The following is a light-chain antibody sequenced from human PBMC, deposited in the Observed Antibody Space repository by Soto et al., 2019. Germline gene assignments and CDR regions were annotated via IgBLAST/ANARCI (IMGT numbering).Light chain of an antibody. Sequence: EIVLTQSPGSLSLSPGARATLSCTATQSVTNNQLAWFRQKTGQAPRLLIWGVSNRATGIPDRFSGSAYGTDFKLTISRLEPEDFVVFYCYQYGNTPPTFGQGTKVDIK. J-gene: IGKJ1*01. CDR3: YQYGNTPPT. CDR2: GVS. V-gene: IGKV3-20*01. CDR1: QSVTNNQ.